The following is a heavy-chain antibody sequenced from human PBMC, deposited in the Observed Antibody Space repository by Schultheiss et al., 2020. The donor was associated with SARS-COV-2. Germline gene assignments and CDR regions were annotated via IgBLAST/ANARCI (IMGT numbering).Heavy chain of an antibody. J-gene: IGHJ5*02. D-gene: IGHD3-22*01. Sequence: GGSLRLSCAASGFTFSDYYMSWIRQAPGKGLEWVANIKQDGSEKYYVDSVKGRFTISRDNAKNSLYLQMNSLRAEDTAVYYCAKAYDSSADNWFDPWGQGTLVTVSS. CDR1: GFTFSDYY. CDR2: IKQDGSEK. CDR3: AKAYDSSADNWFDP. V-gene: IGHV3-7*03.